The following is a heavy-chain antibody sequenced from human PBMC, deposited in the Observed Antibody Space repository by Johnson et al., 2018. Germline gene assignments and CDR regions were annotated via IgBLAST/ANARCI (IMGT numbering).Heavy chain of an antibody. CDR2: IIPIFGTA. Sequence: QVQLVQSGAEVKKPGSSVKVSCKASGGTFSSYAISWVRQAPGQGLEWMGGIIPIFGTANYAQKFQGRVTITADESTSTAYMELRSLGSGDTAVYYCVREKLRGRPYYDYGMDGWGQGTTVTVSS. J-gene: IGHJ6*02. CDR1: GGTFSSYA. CDR3: VREKLRGRPYYDYGMDG. V-gene: IGHV1-69*12. D-gene: IGHD1-1*01.